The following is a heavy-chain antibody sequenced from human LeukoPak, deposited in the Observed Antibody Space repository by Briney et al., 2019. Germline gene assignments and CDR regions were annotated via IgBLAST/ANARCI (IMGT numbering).Heavy chain of an antibody. CDR3: ARFMYNYGSGSYYCYYYFDY. D-gene: IGHD3-10*01. CDR2: ISAYNGNT. V-gene: IGHV1-18*01. J-gene: IGHJ4*02. CDR1: GYTFTIYG. Sequence: ASVKVACKASGYTFTIYGISWVRQAPGQGLEWMGWISAYNGNTNYAQKLQGRVTMTTDTSTSTAYMELRSLRSDDTAVYYCARFMYNYGSGSYYCYYYFDYWGQGTLVTVSS.